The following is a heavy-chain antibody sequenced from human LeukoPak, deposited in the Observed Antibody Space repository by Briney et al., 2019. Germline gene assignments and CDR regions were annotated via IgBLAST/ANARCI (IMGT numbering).Heavy chain of an antibody. CDR3: ERDLGYCSGGSCYSTN. D-gene: IGHD2-15*01. V-gene: IGHV3-21*01. CDR2: ISSSSSYI. Sequence: GGSLRLSCAASGFTFSSYSMNWVRQAPGKGLEWVSSISSSSSYIYYADSVKGRFTISRDNAKNSLYLQMNSLRAEDTAVYYCERDLGYCSGGSCYSTNWGQGTLVTISS. J-gene: IGHJ4*02. CDR1: GFTFSSYS.